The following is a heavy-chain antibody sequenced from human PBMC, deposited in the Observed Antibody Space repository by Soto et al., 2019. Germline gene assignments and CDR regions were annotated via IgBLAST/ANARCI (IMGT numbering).Heavy chain of an antibody. CDR1: GGAVATGGSY. J-gene: IGHJ5*01. CDR2: MFYTGAT. Sequence: QVQLQESGPGLVKASQTLSLTCTVSGGAVATGGSYWAWIRQHPGKGLGWIGYMFYTGATSYSRSFKSRISMSVDTPNTQFKLKMTSVTAAETAVYSCARLPFVCGGYGIHSWGRGRLVPVAS. D-gene: IGHD5-12*01. CDR3: ARLPFVCGGYGIHS. V-gene: IGHV4-31*03.